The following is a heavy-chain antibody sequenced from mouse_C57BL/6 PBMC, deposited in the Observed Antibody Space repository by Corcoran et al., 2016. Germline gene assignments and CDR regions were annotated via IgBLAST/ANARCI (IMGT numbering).Heavy chain of an antibody. J-gene: IGHJ3*01. CDR3: ARRDYGRSYPWFAY. CDR1: GYTFTTYG. D-gene: IGHD1-1*01. V-gene: IGHV9-3*01. CDR2: INTYSGVP. Sequence: QIQLVQSGPELKKPGETVKISCTASGYTFTTYGMSWVKQAPGKGLQGMGWINTYSGVPTYADDFKGRFAFSLETSASTAYLQINNLKNEDTATYFCARRDYGRSYPWFAYWGQGTLVTVSA.